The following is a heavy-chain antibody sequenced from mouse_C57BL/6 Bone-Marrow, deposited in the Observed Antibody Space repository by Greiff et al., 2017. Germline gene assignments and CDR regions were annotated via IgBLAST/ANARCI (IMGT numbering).Heavy chain of an antibody. CDR2: IDPENGAP. V-gene: IGHV14-4*01. CDR1: GFNIKDDY. J-gene: IGHJ3*01. D-gene: IGHD1-1*01. Sequence: EVKLQESGAELVRPGASVQLSCTASGFNIKDDYMHWVKQRPEQGLEWIGWIDPENGAPASASKFQGKATITADTSSNTAYLQISSLTSEDTAFYYCTTGYYGSSFLAYWGQGTLVTVSA. CDR3: TTGYYGSSFLAY.